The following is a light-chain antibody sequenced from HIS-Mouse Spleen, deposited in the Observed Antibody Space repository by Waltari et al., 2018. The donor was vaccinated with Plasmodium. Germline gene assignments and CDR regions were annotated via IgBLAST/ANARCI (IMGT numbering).Light chain of an antibody. CDR1: SSDVGGSTY. CDR3: SSYAGSNNLV. CDR2: EVS. Sequence: QSALTQPPSASGSPGQSVTISCTGTSSDVGGSTYSSWYQQHPGKAPKLMIYEVSKRPSGVPDRFSGSKSGNTASLTVSGLQAEDEADYYCSSYAGSNNLVFGGGTKLTVL. V-gene: IGLV2-8*01. J-gene: IGLJ2*01.